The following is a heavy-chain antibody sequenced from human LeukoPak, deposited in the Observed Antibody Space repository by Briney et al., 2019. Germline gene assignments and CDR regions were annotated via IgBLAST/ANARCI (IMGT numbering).Heavy chain of an antibody. CDR3: ARDWGVPPYYFDY. J-gene: IGHJ4*02. V-gene: IGHV3-21*01. Sequence: PGRSLRLSCVASGFTFSSYTMNWVRQTPGKGLEWVSSISGSSYYIYYADSVRGRFTISRDNSKNTLYLQMNSLRAEDTAVYYCARDWGVPPYYFDYWGQGTLVTVSS. D-gene: IGHD3-10*01. CDR1: GFTFSSYT. CDR2: ISGSSYYI.